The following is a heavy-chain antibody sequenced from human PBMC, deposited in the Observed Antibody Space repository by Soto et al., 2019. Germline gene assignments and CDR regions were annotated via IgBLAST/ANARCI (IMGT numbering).Heavy chain of an antibody. D-gene: IGHD2-15*01. CDR1: GGTFSSYA. Sequence: EASVKVSCKASGGTFSSYAISWVRQAPGQGLEWTGGIIPIFGTANYAQKFQGRVTITADESTSTAYMELSSLRSEDTAVYYCARVVNRRGFDYWGQGTLVTVSS. CDR2: IIPIFGTA. J-gene: IGHJ4*02. CDR3: ARVVNRRGFDY. V-gene: IGHV1-69*13.